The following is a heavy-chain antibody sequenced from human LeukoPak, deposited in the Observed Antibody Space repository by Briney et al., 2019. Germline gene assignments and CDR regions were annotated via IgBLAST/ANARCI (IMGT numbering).Heavy chain of an antibody. J-gene: IGHJ4*02. CDR2: ISHSGTT. Sequence: PSETLSLTCGVSGGSIDITNYWSWVRQAPGKGLEWIEEISHSGTTNYNPSLRSRVTMFLDRANNQFSLSLTSVTAADSAVYYCTRENRPFCPFAYWGQGVLVTVSS. D-gene: IGHD2/OR15-2a*01. CDR3: TRENRPFCPFAY. V-gene: IGHV4-4*02. CDR1: GGSIDITNY.